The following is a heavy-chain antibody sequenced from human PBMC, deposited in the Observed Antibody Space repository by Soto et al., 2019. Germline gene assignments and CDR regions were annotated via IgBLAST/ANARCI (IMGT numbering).Heavy chain of an antibody. V-gene: IGHV1-3*04. CDR3: AAVQYDSSGYYPLDY. CDR1: GYTFTNNV. D-gene: IGHD3-22*01. Sequence: ASVKVSCKASGYTFTNNVIHWLRQAPGQTLEWMGWIHTAKGNTKYSQKFEARVTLTRDTAASTAYMELNSLRSDDTAVYYCAAVQYDSSGYYPLDYWGQGTLVTVS. J-gene: IGHJ4*02. CDR2: IHTAKGNT.